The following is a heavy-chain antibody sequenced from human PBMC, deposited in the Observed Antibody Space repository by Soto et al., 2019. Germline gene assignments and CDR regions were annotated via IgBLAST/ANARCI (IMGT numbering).Heavy chain of an antibody. Sequence: EVQLVESGGGLIQPGGSLRLSCVASGFSVSSNYMSWVRQAPGTGLEWVSVLYSGGSKYYADSGKGRFTISRDNSKNTLYLQSNSLRAEDTAVYYCARDGMIRGVRKYYGMDVWGQWTTVTVS. V-gene: IGHV3-53*01. CDR2: LYSGGSK. J-gene: IGHJ6*02. D-gene: IGHD3-10*01. CDR3: ARDGMIRGVRKYYGMDV. CDR1: GFSVSSNY.